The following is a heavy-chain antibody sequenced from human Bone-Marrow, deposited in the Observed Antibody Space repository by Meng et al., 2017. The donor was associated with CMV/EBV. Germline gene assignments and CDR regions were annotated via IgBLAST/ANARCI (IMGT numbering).Heavy chain of an antibody. CDR1: GYTFTSYG. Sequence: ASVKVSCKASGYTFTSYGISWVRQAPGQGLEWMGWINPNSGGTNYAQKFQGRVTMTRDTSISTAYMELSRLRSDDTAVYYCAREYQLQQGGYDAFDSWGQGTMVTVSS. CDR3: AREYQLQQGGYDAFDS. V-gene: IGHV1-2*02. J-gene: IGHJ3*02. CDR2: INPNSGGT. D-gene: IGHD2-2*01.